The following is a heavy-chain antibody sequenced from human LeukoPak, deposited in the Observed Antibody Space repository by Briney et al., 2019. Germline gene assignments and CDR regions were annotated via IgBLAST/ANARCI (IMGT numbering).Heavy chain of an antibody. Sequence: SSETLSLTCTVSGGSISSYYWSWIRQPAGKGLEWIGRIYTSGNTNYNPSLKSRVTMSVDTSKNQFSLRLSSVTAADTAVYYCAREGSQLLSADYYYFMDVWGKGTTVTVSS. J-gene: IGHJ6*03. D-gene: IGHD2-2*01. CDR3: AREGSQLLSADYYYFMDV. CDR1: GGSISSYY. V-gene: IGHV4-4*07. CDR2: IYTSGNT.